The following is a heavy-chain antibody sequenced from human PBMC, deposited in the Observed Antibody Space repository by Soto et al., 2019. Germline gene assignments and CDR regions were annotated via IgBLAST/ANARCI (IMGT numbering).Heavy chain of an antibody. Sequence: QVQLVESGGGVVQPGRSLRLSCAASGFTFRSYAMHWVRQAPGKGLEWVAVISSDENNRSYADSVKGRFTISRDNTKKPLDLQVNSLRAEDTAVYYCASALDTTMASKDNWFDPWGQGTLVTVSS. J-gene: IGHJ5*02. CDR2: ISSDENNR. V-gene: IGHV3-30-3*01. CDR1: GFTFRSYA. CDR3: ASALDTTMASKDNWFDP. D-gene: IGHD5-18*01.